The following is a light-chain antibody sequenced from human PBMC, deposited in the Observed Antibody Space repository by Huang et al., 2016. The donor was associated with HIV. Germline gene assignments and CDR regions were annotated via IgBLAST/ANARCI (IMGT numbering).Light chain of an antibody. V-gene: IGKV3-15*01. CDR1: RTVSTN. CDR2: GSS. Sequence: IVMTQSPATLSVSPGERVTLSCRANRTVSTNLAWYQQRPGQAPRLLIYGSSTRAPGIPDRFSGSGSGTDFSLTISSLQSEDFALYYCHQYNNLLLSFGGGTRVDI. J-gene: IGKJ4*01. CDR3: HQYNNLLLS.